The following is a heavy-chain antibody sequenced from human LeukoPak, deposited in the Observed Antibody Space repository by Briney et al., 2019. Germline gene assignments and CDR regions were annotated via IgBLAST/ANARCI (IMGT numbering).Heavy chain of an antibody. CDR2: ISDNGGNT. CDR1: GCPFLNYV. CDR3: ANEYSKGDV. J-gene: IGHJ3*01. Sequence: GGSLRLSCAASGCPFLNYVMSWVRQAPGKGLEWVSSISDNGGNTYYAGSVNGRFTISRDNFTNTLYLQMNSLRVEDAAIYDCANEYSKGDVWGQGTMVTVSS. D-gene: IGHD1-26*01. V-gene: IGHV3-23*01.